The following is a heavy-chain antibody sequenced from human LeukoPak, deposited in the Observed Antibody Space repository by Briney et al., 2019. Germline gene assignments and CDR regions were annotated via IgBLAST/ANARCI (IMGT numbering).Heavy chain of an antibody. CDR2: ISYDGSNK. CDR3: ASGYYYYYYMDV. Sequence: GGSLRLSCAASGFTFSSYAMHWVRQAPGKGLEWVAVISYDGSNKYYADSVKGRFTISRDNSKNTLYLQMNSLRAEDTAVYYCASGYYYYYYMDVWGKGTTVTVSS. J-gene: IGHJ6*03. V-gene: IGHV3-30*01. CDR1: GFTFSSYA.